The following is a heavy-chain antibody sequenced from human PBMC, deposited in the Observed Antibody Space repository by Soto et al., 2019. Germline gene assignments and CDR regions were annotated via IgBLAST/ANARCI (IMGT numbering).Heavy chain of an antibody. CDR3: VREGRSSTSCNTGCAFDI. V-gene: IGHV3-11*01. Sequence: PGGSLRLSCAASGFTSWDYDMSWIRQAPGKGLEWVSYISRSGNTMYYGDYVKGRFTISRDNAENSVFLQMISLRAEDTADYYCVREGRSSTSCNTGCAFDIWGQGTMVTVSS. J-gene: IGHJ3*02. D-gene: IGHD2-2*02. CDR1: GFTSWDYD. CDR2: ISRSGNTM.